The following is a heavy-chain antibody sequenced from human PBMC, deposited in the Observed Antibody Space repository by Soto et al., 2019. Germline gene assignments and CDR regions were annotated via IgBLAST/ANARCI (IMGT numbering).Heavy chain of an antibody. CDR1: SGSITYYS. J-gene: IGHJ4*02. V-gene: IGHV4-4*07. CDR3: ARVFYTDSSGYPRPIFDS. Sequence: PSETLSLTCVVSSGSITYYSWTWIRRPAGKGLEWIGLIYSSGTTSYNPSLESRVTMSLDTSKKSFSLELTSVTAADTAVYYCARVFYTDSSGYPRPIFDSWVPGTLVTVSS. D-gene: IGHD3-22*01. CDR2: IYSSGTT.